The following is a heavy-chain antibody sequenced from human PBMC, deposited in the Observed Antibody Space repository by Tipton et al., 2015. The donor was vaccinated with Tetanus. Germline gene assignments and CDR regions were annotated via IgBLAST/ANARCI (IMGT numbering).Heavy chain of an antibody. D-gene: IGHD3-16*01. CDR2: IFHTGGA. CDR1: GGSVNSDDYY. Sequence: TLSLTCTVSGGSVNSDDYYWTWIRQHPGKGLDWIGYIFHTGGADYNPSLKSRATISIDTPKNQFSLKLSSVTAADTAVYYCARVDDSVWGSPFDPWGQGVLVTVSS. V-gene: IGHV4-31*03. CDR3: ARVDDSVWGSPFDP. J-gene: IGHJ5*02.